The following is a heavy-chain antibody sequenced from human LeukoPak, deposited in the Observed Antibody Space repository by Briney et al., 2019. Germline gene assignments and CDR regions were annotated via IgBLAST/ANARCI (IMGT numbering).Heavy chain of an antibody. CDR1: GFTFSSYG. V-gene: IGHV3-33*06. CDR2: IWYDGSNK. Sequence: PGGSLRLSYAASGFTFSSYGMHWVRQAPGKGLEWVAVIWYDGSNKYYADSVKGRFTISRDNSKNTLYLQMNSLRAEDTAVYYCAKDWEDAIDPWGQGTLVTVSS. J-gene: IGHJ5*02. CDR3: AKDWEDAIDP. D-gene: IGHD1-26*01.